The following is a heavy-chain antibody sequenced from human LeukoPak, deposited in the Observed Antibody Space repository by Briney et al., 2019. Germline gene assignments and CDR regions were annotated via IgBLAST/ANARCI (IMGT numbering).Heavy chain of an antibody. J-gene: IGHJ4*02. V-gene: IGHV3-30*04. CDR3: AKEGAGYFDY. Sequence: GGSLRLSCAASGFTFSSYAMHWVRQAPGKGLEWVAVISYDGSNKYYADSVKGRFTISRDNSKNTLYLQMNSLRAEDTAVYYCAKEGAGYFDYWGQGTLVAASS. D-gene: IGHD3-10*01. CDR1: GFTFSSYA. CDR2: ISYDGSNK.